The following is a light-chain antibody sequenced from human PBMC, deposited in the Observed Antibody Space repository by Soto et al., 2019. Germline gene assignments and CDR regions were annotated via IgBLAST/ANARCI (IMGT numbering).Light chain of an antibody. CDR2: EVS. Sequence: QSVLTQPPSVSRSPGQSVTISCTGTSSDVGSYNRVSWYQQPPGTAPKLMIYEVSNRPSGVPDRFSGSKSGNTASLTISGLQAEDEDDYYCNSYTSSSTYVFGTGTKDPV. CDR1: SSDVGSYNR. V-gene: IGLV2-18*02. J-gene: IGLJ1*01. CDR3: NSYTSSSTYV.